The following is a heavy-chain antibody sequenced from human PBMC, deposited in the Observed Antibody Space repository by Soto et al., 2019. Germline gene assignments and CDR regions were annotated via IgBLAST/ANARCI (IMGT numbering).Heavy chain of an antibody. V-gene: IGHV3-30*03. CDR2: ISYDGSNK. CDR1: GFTFSSYG. Sequence: HPGGSLRLSCAASGFTFSSYGMHWVRQAPGKGLEWVAVISYDGSNKYYADSVKGRFTISRDNSKNTLYLQMNSLRAEDTAVYYCAGDTEDIVVVPAARYWGQGTLVTVSS. J-gene: IGHJ4*02. CDR3: AGDTEDIVVVPAARY. D-gene: IGHD2-2*01.